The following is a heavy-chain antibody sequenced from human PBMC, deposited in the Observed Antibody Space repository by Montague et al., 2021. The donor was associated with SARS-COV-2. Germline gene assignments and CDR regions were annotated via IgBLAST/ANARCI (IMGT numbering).Heavy chain of an antibody. D-gene: IGHD2-2*02. CDR2: ISQGGNT. J-gene: IGHJ6*03. V-gene: IGHV4-34*01. Sequence: SETLSLTCAVSGGSFSPYYWSWIRQPPGKGLEWIGEISQGGNTKYNPSLQSRVSISLDTSRNQFSLKVSSVTAADTAIYYCARLGGGIVPSPILGLGPYYSFSYMDVWGKGTTVTVSS. CDR3: ARLGGGIVPSPILGLGPYYSFSYMDV. CDR1: GGSFSPYY.